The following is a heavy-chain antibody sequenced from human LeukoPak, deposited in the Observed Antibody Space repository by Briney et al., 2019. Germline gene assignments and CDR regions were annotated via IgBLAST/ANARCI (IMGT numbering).Heavy chain of an antibody. J-gene: IGHJ4*02. V-gene: IGHV3-23*01. D-gene: IGHD2-15*01. CDR3: VKSPLNLGYCSGGSCHYFDH. Sequence: GGSLRLSCVGSGFTFSSCAMIWVRQTPGKGVEWVSVISGTGGTTYDADSVKGRFTISRDNSKNTLYLQMNSLRAEDTAVYYCVKSPLNLGYCSGGSCHYFDHWGQGSLVTVS. CDR2: ISGTGGTT. CDR1: GFTFSSCA.